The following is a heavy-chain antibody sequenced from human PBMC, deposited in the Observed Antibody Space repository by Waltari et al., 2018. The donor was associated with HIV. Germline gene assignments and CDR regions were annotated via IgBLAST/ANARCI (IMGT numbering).Heavy chain of an antibody. V-gene: IGHV6-1*01. Sequence: QVQLQQSGPGLVKPSQTLSLTCAISGDSVSSNSAAWNWIRQSPSRGLEWLGRTYYRSKWFNDEEVSVKIRVSINPDTSENQFSLRLKSVTSEVTAVYYCARLTGDEGGGHWGQGSLVTVSA. CDR3: ARLTGDEGGGH. J-gene: IGHJ4*02. D-gene: IGHD3-16*01. CDR2: TYYRSKWFN. CDR1: GDSVSSNSAA.